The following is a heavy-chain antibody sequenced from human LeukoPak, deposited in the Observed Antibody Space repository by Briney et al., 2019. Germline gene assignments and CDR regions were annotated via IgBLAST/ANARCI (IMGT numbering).Heavy chain of an antibody. CDR2: ISSSSSYI. V-gene: IGHV3-21*01. Sequence: GSLRLSCAASGFTFSSYGMHWVRQAPGKGLEWVSSISSSSSYIYYADSVKGRFTISRDNAKNSLYLQMNSLRAEDTAVHYCERGVVRYFDYWGQGALVTVSS. CDR3: ERGVVRYFDY. J-gene: IGHJ4*02. D-gene: IGHD3-9*01. CDR1: GFTFSSYG.